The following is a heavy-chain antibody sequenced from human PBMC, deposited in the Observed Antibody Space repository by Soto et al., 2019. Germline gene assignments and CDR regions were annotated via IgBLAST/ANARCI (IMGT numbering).Heavy chain of an antibody. Sequence: GXSVKVSCNAAGYPFSSYYMDWVRQAPGQGLEWMGWINPNSGGTNYAQKFQGRVTMTRDTSISTAYMELSRLRSDDTAVYYCARVGNTYYYDSSGYHRAFDIWGQGTMVTVSS. V-gene: IGHV1-2*02. CDR1: GYPFSSYY. D-gene: IGHD3-22*01. CDR2: INPNSGGT. J-gene: IGHJ3*02. CDR3: ARVGNTYYYDSSGYHRAFDI.